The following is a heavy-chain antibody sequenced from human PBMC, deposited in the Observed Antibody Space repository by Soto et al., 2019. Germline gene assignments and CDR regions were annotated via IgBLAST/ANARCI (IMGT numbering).Heavy chain of an antibody. CDR2: TIPILDVA. V-gene: IGHV1-69*04. CDR3: ARDSPIGSTYSGYDAIDS. J-gene: IGHJ4*02. CDR1: GGPFSPPT. Sequence: SMKVSCKASGGPFSPPTFTWVRQGPGQRLEWMGRTIPILDVADYAQDFQGRVTITADKSTSTAYMELTSLTSKDTAVYYCARDSPIGSTYSGYDAIDSWGQGTLVTVSS. D-gene: IGHD5-12*01.